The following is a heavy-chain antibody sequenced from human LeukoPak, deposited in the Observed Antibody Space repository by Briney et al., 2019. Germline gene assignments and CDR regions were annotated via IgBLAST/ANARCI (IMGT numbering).Heavy chain of an antibody. J-gene: IGHJ4*02. CDR1: GFNFRDDW. D-gene: IGHD4-17*01. CDR2: IKVNGDDI. V-gene: IGHV3-74*01. Sequence: GGSLRLSCGASGFNFRDDWMHWVRKAPGKGLVWLSGIKVNGDDIGYADSVRGRFTISRDNDKNTLYLQMNSLRAEDTAVYYCAKDFDYGRCIDYWGQGTLVTVSS. CDR3: AKDFDYGRCIDY.